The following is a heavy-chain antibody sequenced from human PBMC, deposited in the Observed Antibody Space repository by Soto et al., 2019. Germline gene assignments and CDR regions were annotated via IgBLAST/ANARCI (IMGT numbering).Heavy chain of an antibody. CDR1: GGSFSGYY. V-gene: IGHV4-34*01. CDR3: ARGLLKHFTLGYSGGAFDI. CDR2: INHSGST. J-gene: IGHJ3*02. Sequence: PSETLSLTCAVYGGSFSGYYWSWIRQPPGKGLEWIGEINHSGSTNYNPSLKSRVTISVDTSKNQFSLKLSSVTAADTAVYYCARGLLKHFTLGYSGGAFDIWGQGIMVTV. D-gene: IGHD2-15*01.